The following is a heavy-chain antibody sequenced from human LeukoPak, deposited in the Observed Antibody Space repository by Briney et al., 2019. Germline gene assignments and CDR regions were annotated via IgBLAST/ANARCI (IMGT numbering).Heavy chain of an antibody. CDR1: GGSISSGSYY. CDR3: ARRGYSYGYGYYYYYMDV. Sequence: SQTLSLTCTVSGGSISSGSYYWSWIRQPAGKGLEWIGRIYTSGSTNYNPSLKSRVTISVDTSKNQFSLKLSSVTAADTAVYYCARRGYSYGYGYYYYYMDVWGKGTTVTISS. CDR2: IYTSGST. J-gene: IGHJ6*03. D-gene: IGHD5-18*01. V-gene: IGHV4-61*02.